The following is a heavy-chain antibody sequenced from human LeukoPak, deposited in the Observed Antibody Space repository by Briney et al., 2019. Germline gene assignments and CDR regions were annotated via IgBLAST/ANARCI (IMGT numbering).Heavy chain of an antibody. Sequence: GASVKVSCKASGGTFSSYAISWVRQAPGQGLEWMGGIIPIFGTANHAQKFQGRVTITADESTSTAYMELSSLRSEDTAVYYCARGSAKGARKGWFDPWGQGTLVTVSS. D-gene: IGHD1-26*01. CDR2: IIPIFGTA. CDR1: GGTFSSYA. V-gene: IGHV1-69*13. CDR3: ARGSAKGARKGWFDP. J-gene: IGHJ5*02.